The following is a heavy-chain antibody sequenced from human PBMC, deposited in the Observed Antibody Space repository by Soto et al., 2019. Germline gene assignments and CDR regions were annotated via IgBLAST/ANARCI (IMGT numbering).Heavy chain of an antibody. CDR3: ARDFPSRSRNIVVVPAASAFDP. D-gene: IGHD2-2*01. Sequence: SETLSLTCTVSGDSVSSVGFHWAWLRRPPGKGLEWIGYIYNGGSTYYRPSLESRMHMSLDATRNHYSLRLTSVTAADTAVYYCARDFPSRSRNIVVVPAASAFDPWGQGTLVTVSS. V-gene: IGHV4-30-4*01. CDR1: GDSVSSVGFH. J-gene: IGHJ5*02. CDR2: IYNGGST.